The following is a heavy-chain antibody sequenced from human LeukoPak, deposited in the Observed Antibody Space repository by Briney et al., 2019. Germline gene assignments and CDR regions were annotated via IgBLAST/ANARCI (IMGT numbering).Heavy chain of an antibody. Sequence: SETLSLTCAVSGYSISSGYYWGWIRQPPGKGLDWIGSIYHSGSTYYNPSLKSRVTISVDTSKNQFSLKLSSVTAADTAVYYCARRSFSYPHYYYYMDVWGKGTTVTVSS. V-gene: IGHV4-38-2*01. CDR2: IYHSGST. CDR1: GYSISSGYY. D-gene: IGHD3-3*01. CDR3: ARRSFSYPHYYYYMDV. J-gene: IGHJ6*03.